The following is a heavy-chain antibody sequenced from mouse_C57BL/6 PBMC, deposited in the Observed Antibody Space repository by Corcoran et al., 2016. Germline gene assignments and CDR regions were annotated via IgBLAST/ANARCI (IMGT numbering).Heavy chain of an antibody. J-gene: IGHJ2*01. CDR3: ARNWDLYFDY. CDR1: GYTFTTYG. D-gene: IGHD4-1*01. V-gene: IGHV9-3*01. CDR2: INTYSGVP. Sequence: QIQLVQSGPELKKPGETVKISCKASGYTFTTYGMSWVKQAPGKGLKWMGWINTYSGVPTYADDFKGRFAFSLETSASTAYLQINNLKNEDTATYFCARNWDLYFDYWGQGTTLTVS.